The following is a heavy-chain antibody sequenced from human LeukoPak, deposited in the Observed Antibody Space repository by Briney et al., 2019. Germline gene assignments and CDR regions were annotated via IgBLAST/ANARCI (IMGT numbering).Heavy chain of an antibody. D-gene: IGHD1-26*01. Sequence: SETLSLTCSVSGGSISSRSYYWGWIRQPPGKGLEGIGSIYYSANTYYNPSLKSRVTMSVDTSKNQFSLRLSSVTAADTAVYYCTRQHQLGNNDASDIWGQGTMVTVSS. CDR1: GGSISSRSYY. CDR2: IYYSANT. J-gene: IGHJ3*02. V-gene: IGHV4-39*01. CDR3: TRQHQLGNNDASDI.